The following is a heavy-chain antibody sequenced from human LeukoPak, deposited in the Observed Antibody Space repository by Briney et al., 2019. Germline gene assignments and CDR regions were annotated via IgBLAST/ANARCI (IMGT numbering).Heavy chain of an antibody. V-gene: IGHV4-59*01. CDR2: IYYSGST. Sequence: PSETLSLTCTVSGGSISTYYWNWIRQPPGKGLEWIGYIYYSGSTNYNPSLKSRVTISVDTSKNQFSLKLNSVTAADTAVYYRARSGGYSSSWSLWGQGTLVTVSS. D-gene: IGHD6-13*01. J-gene: IGHJ4*02. CDR1: GGSISTYY. CDR3: ARSGGYSSSWSL.